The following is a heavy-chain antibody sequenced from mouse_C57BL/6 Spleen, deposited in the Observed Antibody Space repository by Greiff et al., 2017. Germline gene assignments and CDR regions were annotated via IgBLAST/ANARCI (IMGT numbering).Heavy chain of an antibody. CDR3: ARSDSFAY. CDR1: GFSLTSYG. J-gene: IGHJ3*01. CDR2: IWSGGST. Sequence: QVQLQQSGPGLVQPSQSLSITCTVSGFSLTSYGVHWVRPSPGKGLEWLGVIWSGGSTDYNAAFISRLSISKDNSKSQVFFKMNSLQADDTAIYDCARSDSFAYWGQGTLVTVSA. V-gene: IGHV2-2*01.